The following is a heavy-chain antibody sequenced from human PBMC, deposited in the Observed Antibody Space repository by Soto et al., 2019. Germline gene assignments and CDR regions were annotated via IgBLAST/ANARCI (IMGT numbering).Heavy chain of an antibody. D-gene: IGHD3-22*01. V-gene: IGHV3-23*01. CDR1: GFTFSSYA. Sequence: GGSLRLSCAASGFTFSSYAMSWVRQAPGKGLEWVSAISGSGGSTYYADSVKGRFTISRDNSKNTLYLQMNSLRAEDTAVYYCAKGVHYYDSSGYPSSASNWGQGTLVTVSS. J-gene: IGHJ4*02. CDR2: ISGSGGST. CDR3: AKGVHYYDSSGYPSSASN.